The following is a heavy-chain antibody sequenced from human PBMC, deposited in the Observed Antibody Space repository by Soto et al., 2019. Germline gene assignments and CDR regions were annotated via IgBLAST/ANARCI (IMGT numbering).Heavy chain of an antibody. CDR1: GYTFTSYG. J-gene: IGHJ6*02. CDR2: ISAYNGNT. V-gene: IGHV1-18*04. Sequence: ASVKVSCKASGYTFTSYGISWVRQAPGQGLEWMGWISAYNGNTNYAQKLQGRVTMTTDTSTSTAYMELRSLRSDDTAVYYCARDPGSWNYYYGMDVCGQGTTVTVSS. D-gene: IGHD6-13*01. CDR3: ARDPGSWNYYYGMDV.